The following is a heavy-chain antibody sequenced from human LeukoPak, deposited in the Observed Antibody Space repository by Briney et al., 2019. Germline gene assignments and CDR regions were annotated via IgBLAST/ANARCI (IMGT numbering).Heavy chain of an antibody. CDR3: VTDLVIKGYFDY. Sequence: GGSLRLSCTASGFTFGDYAMSWFRQAPGEGLEWVGFIRSKAYGGTTEYAASVKGRFTISRDGSKSIAYLQMNSLKTEDTAVYYCVTDLVIKGYFDYWGQGALVTVSS. V-gene: IGHV3-49*01. CDR2: IRSKAYGGTT. CDR1: GFTFGDYA. D-gene: IGHD2-21*01. J-gene: IGHJ4*02.